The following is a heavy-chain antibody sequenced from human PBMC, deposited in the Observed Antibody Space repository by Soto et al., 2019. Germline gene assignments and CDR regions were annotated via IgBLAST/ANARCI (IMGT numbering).Heavy chain of an antibody. CDR3: ARLPVDTITSLDY. D-gene: IGHD3-3*01. Sequence: EVQLVESGGDLVQPGGFLRLSCATSGFTFSRYWMHWSRQVPGKGLVWVSRSNSDGSSISYSDSVKGRFTISRDNAKNTLYLQMNSLRVEDKAVYYCARLPVDTITSLDYWGQGTLVTVSS. V-gene: IGHV3-74*01. CDR1: GFTFSRYW. CDR2: SNSDGSSI. J-gene: IGHJ4*02.